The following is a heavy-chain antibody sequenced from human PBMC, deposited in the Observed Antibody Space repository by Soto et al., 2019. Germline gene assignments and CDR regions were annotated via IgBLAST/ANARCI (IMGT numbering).Heavy chain of an antibody. J-gene: IGHJ3*02. Sequence: GGSLRLSCAASGFTFSSYSMNWVRQAPGKGLEWVSYISSSSSTIYYADSVKGRFTISRDNAKNSLYLQMNSLRAEDTAVYYCARDQPDGDYESGAFDIWGQGTMVTVSS. CDR1: GFTFSSYS. CDR2: ISSSSSTI. D-gene: IGHD4-17*01. CDR3: ARDQPDGDYESGAFDI. V-gene: IGHV3-48*01.